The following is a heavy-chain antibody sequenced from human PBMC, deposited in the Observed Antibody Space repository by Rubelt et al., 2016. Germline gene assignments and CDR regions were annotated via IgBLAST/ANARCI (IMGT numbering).Heavy chain of an antibody. V-gene: IGHV5-10-1*03. Sequence: EVQLVQSGAEVKKPGESLIISCKGSGYSFTSYWISWVRQMPGKGLEWMGRMDPSDSYTKYSPPFQGHVTMSVDKSISTAYLQWNSLKASETAIYYCARASATTVAGIGYWGQGTLVTVSS. CDR3: ARASATTVAGIGY. CDR2: MDPSDSYT. D-gene: IGHD6-19*01. J-gene: IGHJ4*02. CDR1: GYSFTSYW.